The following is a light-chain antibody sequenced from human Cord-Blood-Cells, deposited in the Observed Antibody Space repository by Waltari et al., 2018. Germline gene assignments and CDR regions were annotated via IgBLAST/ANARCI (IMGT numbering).Light chain of an antibody. CDR2: AAS. CDR3: QQLNSYPMYT. V-gene: IGKV1-9*01. CDR1: QGISSY. J-gene: IGKJ2*01. Sequence: IQLTRSPSSLSASVGDRVTITWRASQGISSYLAWYQQKPGKAPKLLTYAASTLQSGVPSRFSGSGSGTDFTLTISSLQPEDFATYYCQQLNSYPMYTFGQGTKLEIK.